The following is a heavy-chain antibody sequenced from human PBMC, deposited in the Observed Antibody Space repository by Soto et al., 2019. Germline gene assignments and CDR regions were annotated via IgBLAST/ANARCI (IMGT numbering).Heavy chain of an antibody. V-gene: IGHV1-3*01. CDR3: ARARITIFGVVTNYGMDV. D-gene: IGHD3-3*01. Sequence: QVQLVQSGAEVKKPGASVKVSCKASGYTFTSYAMHWVRQAPGQRLEWMGWINASNGNIKYSQKFQGRVTITRDTSASTAYMELSSLRSEDTAVYYCARARITIFGVVTNYGMDVWGQGTTVTVSS. CDR1: GYTFTSYA. J-gene: IGHJ6*02. CDR2: INASNGNI.